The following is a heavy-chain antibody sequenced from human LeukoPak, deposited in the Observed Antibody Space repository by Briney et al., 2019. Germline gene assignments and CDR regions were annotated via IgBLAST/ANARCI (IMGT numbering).Heavy chain of an antibody. CDR3: ARGARITIFGVVITSLTFDY. J-gene: IGHJ4*02. CDR2: IWYDGSNK. V-gene: IGHV3-33*01. D-gene: IGHD3-3*01. CDR1: GFIFSSYG. Sequence: GALRLSCAASGFIFSSYGMHWVRQAPGKGLEWVAVIWYDGSNKYYADSVKGRFTISRDNSKNTLHLQMNSLRAEDTAVYYCARGARITIFGVVITSLTFDYWGQGTLVTVSS.